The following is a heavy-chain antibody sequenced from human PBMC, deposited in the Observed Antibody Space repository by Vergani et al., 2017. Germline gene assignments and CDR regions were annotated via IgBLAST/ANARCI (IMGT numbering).Heavy chain of an antibody. D-gene: IGHD1-1*01. CDR2: IWYDGSNK. Sequence: VQLVESGGGLVQPGRSLTLSCVASGFTFSSHGMHWVRQAPGKGLEWVAVIWYDGSNKYYGDSVKGRFTISRDNSKNTLYLQMNSLRVEDTAVYYCARWGNEKRLDSWGQGTLVTVSS. J-gene: IGHJ5*01. CDR1: GFTFSSHG. CDR3: ARWGNEKRLDS. V-gene: IGHV3-33*01.